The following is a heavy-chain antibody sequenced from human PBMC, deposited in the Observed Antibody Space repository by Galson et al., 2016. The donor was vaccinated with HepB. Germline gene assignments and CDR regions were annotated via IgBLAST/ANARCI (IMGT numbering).Heavy chain of an antibody. D-gene: IGHD7-27*01. J-gene: IGHJ4*02. V-gene: IGHV3-33*04. Sequence: SLRLSCAASGFSFSDYGMHWVRQAPGKGLEWVAVVWYDGSNKYYSDSVKGRFTISRDNSKSTLYLEMSGLRAEDTAVYYCARGDSNWGHLDCWGQGTLATVSA. CDR1: GFSFSDYG. CDR3: ARGDSNWGHLDC. CDR2: VWYDGSNK.